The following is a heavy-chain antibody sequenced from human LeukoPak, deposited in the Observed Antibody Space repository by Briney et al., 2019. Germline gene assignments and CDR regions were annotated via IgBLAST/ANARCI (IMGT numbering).Heavy chain of an antibody. CDR1: GGSISSSSYY. V-gene: IGHV4-39*07. Sequence: SETLSLTCTVSGGSISSSSYYWGWIRQPPGKGLEWIGSIYHSGSTNYNPSLKSRVTISVDKSKNQFSLKLSSVTAADTAVYYCARGIVVVTAHAFDIWGQGTMVTVSS. J-gene: IGHJ3*02. D-gene: IGHD2-21*02. CDR3: ARGIVVVTAHAFDI. CDR2: IYHSGST.